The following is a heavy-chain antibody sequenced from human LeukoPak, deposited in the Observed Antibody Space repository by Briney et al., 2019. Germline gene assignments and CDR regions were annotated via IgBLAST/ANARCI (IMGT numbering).Heavy chain of an antibody. CDR1: GFTFSSYW. D-gene: IGHD5-12*01. Sequence: GGSLRLSCAASGFTFSSYWMSWGRQAPGKGVEWVANIKQDGSEKYYVDSVKGRFTISRDNAKKSLYLQMNSLRAEDTAVYYCARDSGYRSYGGYDAFDIWGQGTMVTVSS. CDR2: IKQDGSEK. J-gene: IGHJ3*02. CDR3: ARDSGYRSYGGYDAFDI. V-gene: IGHV3-7*01.